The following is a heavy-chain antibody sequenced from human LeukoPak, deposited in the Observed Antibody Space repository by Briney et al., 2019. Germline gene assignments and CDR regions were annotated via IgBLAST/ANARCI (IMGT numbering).Heavy chain of an antibody. V-gene: IGHV4-59*01. J-gene: IGHJ5*02. CDR2: IYCSGST. Sequence: SETLSLTCTVSGGSISSYYWSWIRQPPVKGLEWIGYIYCSGSTNYNPSLKSRVTISVDTSKNQFSLKLSSVTAVDTAVYYCARESHYYDSSGTNWFDPWGQGTLVTVSS. D-gene: IGHD3-22*01. CDR1: GGSISSYY. CDR3: ARESHYYDSSGTNWFDP.